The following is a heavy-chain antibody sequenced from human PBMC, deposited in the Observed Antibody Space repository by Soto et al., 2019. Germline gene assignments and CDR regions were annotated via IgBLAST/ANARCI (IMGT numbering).Heavy chain of an antibody. D-gene: IGHD5-12*01. CDR2: ISSTSNTI. CDR3: ARDHDEDFGYDLDYFDY. J-gene: IGHJ4*02. V-gene: IGHV3-48*04. Sequence: GGSLRLSCAASGFTFINYAMNWVRQAPGKGLEWVSYISSTSNTIYYADSLKGRFTISRDNAKNSLYLQMNSLRTEDTAFYYCARDHDEDFGYDLDYFDYWGQGTLVTVSS. CDR1: GFTFINYA.